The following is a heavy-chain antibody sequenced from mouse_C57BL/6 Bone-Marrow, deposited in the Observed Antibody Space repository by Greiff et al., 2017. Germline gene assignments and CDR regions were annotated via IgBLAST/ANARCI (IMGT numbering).Heavy chain of an antibody. V-gene: IGHV14-2*01. CDR1: GFNIKDYY. Sequence: DVKLQESGAELVKPGASVKLSCTASGFNIKDYYIHWVKQRTEQGLEWIGRIDPGDGETKYATKFQGKATITADTSSNTAYLQLSSLTSEDTAVYYCTRCLRCYGTNYWGQGTTLTVSS. J-gene: IGHJ2*01. CDR3: TRCLRCYGTNY. D-gene: IGHD1-1*01. CDR2: IDPGDGET.